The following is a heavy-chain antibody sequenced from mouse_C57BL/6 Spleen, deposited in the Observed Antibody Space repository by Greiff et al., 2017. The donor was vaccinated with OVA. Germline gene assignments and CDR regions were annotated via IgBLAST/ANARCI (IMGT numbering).Heavy chain of an antibody. V-gene: IGHV1-80*01. D-gene: IGHD2-3*01. CDR2: IYPGDGDT. J-gene: IGHJ2*01. Sequence: VQLQESGAELVKPGASVKISCKASGYAFSSYWMNWVKQRPGKGLEWIGQIYPGDGDTNYNGKFKGKATLTADKSSSTAYMQLSSLTSEDSAVYFCARRGNGYYPYFDYWGQGTTLTVSS. CDR3: ARRGNGYYPYFDY. CDR1: GYAFSSYW.